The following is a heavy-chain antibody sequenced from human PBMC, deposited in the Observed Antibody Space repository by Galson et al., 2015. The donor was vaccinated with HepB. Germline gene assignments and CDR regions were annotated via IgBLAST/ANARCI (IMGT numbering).Heavy chain of an antibody. D-gene: IGHD5-18*01. V-gene: IGHV3-23*01. CDR2: ISGSGGST. CDR3: AKSKRGYSYGYLDY. CDR1: GFTFSSYA. Sequence: SLRLSCAASGFTFSSYAMSWVRQAPGKGLEWVSAISGSGGSTYYADSVKGRFTIPRDNSKDTLYLQMNSLRAEDTAVYYCAKSKRGYSYGYLDYWGQGTLVTVSS. J-gene: IGHJ4*02.